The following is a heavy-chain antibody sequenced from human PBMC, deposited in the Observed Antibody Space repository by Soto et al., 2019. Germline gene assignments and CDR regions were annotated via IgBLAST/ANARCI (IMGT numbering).Heavy chain of an antibody. D-gene: IGHD3-22*01. CDR2: IYHSGST. J-gene: IGHJ4*02. V-gene: IGHV4-38-2*01. Sequence: SETLSLTCAVSGYPITTGYYWGWIRQSPGKGLEWIGSIYHSGSTYYNPSLKSRVTISVDTSKNQLSLKLSSVTAADTAVYYCARATYYFHSSGYAYHFDYWGQGTQVTVSS. CDR3: ARATYYFHSSGYAYHFDY. CDR1: GYPITTGYY.